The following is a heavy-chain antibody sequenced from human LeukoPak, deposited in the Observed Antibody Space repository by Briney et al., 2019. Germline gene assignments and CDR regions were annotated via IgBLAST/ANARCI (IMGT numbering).Heavy chain of an antibody. CDR1: GFSFGTYG. J-gene: IGHJ4*02. CDR2: ISVSGGTT. V-gene: IGHV3-23*01. D-gene: IGHD3-3*01. Sequence: GGSLRLSCAASGFSFGTYGMSWVRQAPGKGLEWVSGISVSGGTTYYADSVKGRFTIARDNSKNTLYLQMNSLRAEDTAVYYCAKGRITIFGVADYWGQGTQVTVSS. CDR3: AKGRITIFGVADY.